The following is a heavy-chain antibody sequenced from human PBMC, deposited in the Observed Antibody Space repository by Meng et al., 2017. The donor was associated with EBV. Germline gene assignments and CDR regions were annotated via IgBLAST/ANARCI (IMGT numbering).Heavy chain of an antibody. CDR2: INAGNGNT. D-gene: IGHD2-15*01. Sequence: VQLVQAGVEWKRPGASVKVSCKASGYTFTSYAMHWVRQAPGQRLEWMGWINAGNGNTKYSQKFQGRVTITRDTSASTAYMELSSLRSEDTAVYYCARRGGVADWFDPWGQGTLVTVSS. V-gene: IGHV1-3*01. CDR1: GYTFTSYA. CDR3: ARRGGVADWFDP. J-gene: IGHJ5*02.